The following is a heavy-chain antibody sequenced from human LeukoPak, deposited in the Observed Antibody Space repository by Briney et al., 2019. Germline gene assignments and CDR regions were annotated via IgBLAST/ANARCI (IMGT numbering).Heavy chain of an antibody. Sequence: GGSLRLSCAASGFTFSSYGMHWVRQAPGKGLEWVAFIRYDGSNKYYADSVKGRFTISRDNSKNTLYLQMNSLRAEDTAVYYCAKDLIVVAPAAAFDYWGQGTLVTVSS. V-gene: IGHV3-30*02. D-gene: IGHD2-2*01. CDR1: GFTFSSYG. J-gene: IGHJ4*02. CDR2: IRYDGSNK. CDR3: AKDLIVVAPAAAFDY.